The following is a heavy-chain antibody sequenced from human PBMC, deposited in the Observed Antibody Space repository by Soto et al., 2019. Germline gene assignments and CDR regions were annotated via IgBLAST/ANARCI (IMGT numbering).Heavy chain of an antibody. J-gene: IGHJ3*02. CDR2: IIPIFGTA. V-gene: IGHV1-69*13. CDR1: GGTFSSYA. CDR3: ARGGMTMIVPTGAFDI. D-gene: IGHD3-22*01. Sequence: SVKVSCKASGGTFSSYAISWVRQAPGQGLEWMGGIIPIFGTANYAQKFQGRVTITADESTSTAYMELSSLRSEDTAVYYCARGGMTMIVPTGAFDIWGQGTMVTVSS.